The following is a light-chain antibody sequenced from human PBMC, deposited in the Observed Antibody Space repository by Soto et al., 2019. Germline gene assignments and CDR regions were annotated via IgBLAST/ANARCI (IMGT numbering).Light chain of an antibody. CDR3: QQYGESSYA. Sequence: EIVLTQSPATLSLSPGESATLSCRASQSVGTFLAWYQQKPGQGPRLIIYGASSRATGIPDRFSGGGSGTDFTLTINRLEPEDFAVYYCQQYGESSYAFGQGTKLQIK. CDR2: GAS. V-gene: IGKV3-20*01. J-gene: IGKJ2*01. CDR1: QSVGTF.